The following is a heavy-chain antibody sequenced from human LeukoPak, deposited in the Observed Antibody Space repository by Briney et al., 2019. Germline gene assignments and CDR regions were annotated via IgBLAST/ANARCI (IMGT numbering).Heavy chain of an antibody. CDR2: ISAYNGNT. D-gene: IGHD6-19*01. Sequence: GASVKVSCKASGYTFTSYGISWVRQAPGQGLEWMGWISAYNGNTNYAQKLQGRVTMTTDTSTSTAYMELRSLRSDDTAVYYCARDQSPGIAVAGPNWFDPWGQGTPVTVSS. CDR3: ARDQSPGIAVAGPNWFDP. J-gene: IGHJ5*02. V-gene: IGHV1-18*01. CDR1: GYTFTSYG.